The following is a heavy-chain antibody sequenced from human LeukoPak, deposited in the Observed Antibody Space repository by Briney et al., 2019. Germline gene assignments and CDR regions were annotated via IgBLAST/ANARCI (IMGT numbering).Heavy chain of an antibody. Sequence: PGGSLRLSCVASGFTFSSFWMSWVRQAPGKGLEFVANIDQDGSVRNYVDSVKGRFIISRDNAKNTLYLQMDSLRAEDEAVYFCARDPGSSSFDYWGLGTLVTVSS. V-gene: IGHV3-7*01. CDR1: GFTFSSFW. CDR2: IDQDGSVR. D-gene: IGHD6-13*01. CDR3: ARDPGSSSFDY. J-gene: IGHJ4*02.